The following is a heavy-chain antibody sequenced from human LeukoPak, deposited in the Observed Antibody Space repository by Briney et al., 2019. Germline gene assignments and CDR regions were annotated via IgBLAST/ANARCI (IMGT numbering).Heavy chain of an antibody. CDR2: ISGSGGST. V-gene: IGHV3-23*01. CDR3: AKDPAWEDIVVVPDY. CDR1: GFTFSSYG. Sequence: GGSLRLSCAASGFTFSSYGMSWVRQAPGKGLEWVSGISGSGGSTYYADSVKGRFTISRDNSKNTLYLQMNSLRAEDTAVYYCAKDPAWEDIVVVPDYWGQGTLVTVSS. J-gene: IGHJ4*02. D-gene: IGHD2-2*01.